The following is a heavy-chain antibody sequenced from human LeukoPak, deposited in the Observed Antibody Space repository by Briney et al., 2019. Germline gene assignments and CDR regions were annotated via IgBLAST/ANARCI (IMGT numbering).Heavy chain of an antibody. V-gene: IGHV4-59*01. J-gene: IGHJ5*02. CDR3: ARGRSWFDP. CDR2: IYYRGST. CDR1: GASISSYY. Sequence: SETLSLTCTVSGASISSYYWSWLGQPQGKGLECIGYIYYRGSTNYNPSLKSRVAISEDTPKNHLSLKLSSVTAADTAVYYCARGRSWFDPWGQGTLVTVSS.